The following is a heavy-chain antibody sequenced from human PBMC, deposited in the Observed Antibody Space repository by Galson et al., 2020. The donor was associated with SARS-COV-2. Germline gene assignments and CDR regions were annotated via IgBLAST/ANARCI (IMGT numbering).Heavy chain of an antibody. D-gene: IGHD3-3*01. Sequence: ASVKVSCKASGYTFTSYDINWVRQATGQGLEWMGWMNPNSGNTGYAQKFQGRVTMTRNTSISTAYMELSSLRSEDTAVYYCARGISRARRITIFGVAPLDYYMDVWCKGTTVTVSS. V-gene: IGHV1-8*01. CDR1: GYTFTSYD. CDR2: MNPNSGNT. J-gene: IGHJ6*03. CDR3: ARGISRARRITIFGVAPLDYYMDV.